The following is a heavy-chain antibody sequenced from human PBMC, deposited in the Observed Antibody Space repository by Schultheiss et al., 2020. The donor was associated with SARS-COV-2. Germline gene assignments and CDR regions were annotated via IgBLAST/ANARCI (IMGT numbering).Heavy chain of an antibody. CDR2: ISSSSSYI. CDR3: ARDRFTYYYDSSGKNHWFDP. CDR1: GFTFSSYS. J-gene: IGHJ5*02. D-gene: IGHD3-22*01. V-gene: IGHV3-21*01. Sequence: GGSLRLSCAASGFTFSSYSMNWVRQAPGKGLEWVSSISSSSSYIYYADSVKGRFTISRDNAKNSLYLQMNSLRAEDTAVYYCARDRFTYYYDSSGKNHWFDPWGQGTLVTVSS.